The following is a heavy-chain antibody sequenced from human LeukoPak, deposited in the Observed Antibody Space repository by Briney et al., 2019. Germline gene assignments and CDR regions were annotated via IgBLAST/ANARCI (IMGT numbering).Heavy chain of an antibody. V-gene: IGHV4-39*01. J-gene: IGHJ1*01. CDR2: IYYSGST. D-gene: IGHD2-15*01. Sequence: SETLSLTCTVSGGSVSSSSHYWDWVRQPPGRGLEWLGSIYYSGSTNYNPSLQSRVTISVDTSKNQFSLRLSSVTAADTAMYYCARRDCSGGSCYFQPWGQGTLVTVSS. CDR3: ARRDCSGGSCYFQP. CDR1: GGSVSSSSHY.